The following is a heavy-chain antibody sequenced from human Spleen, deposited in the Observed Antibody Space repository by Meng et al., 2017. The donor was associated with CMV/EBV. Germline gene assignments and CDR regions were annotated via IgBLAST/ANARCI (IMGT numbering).Heavy chain of an antibody. Sequence: QVLLVQSGAEVKKPGASVKVSCRTAGYLFTSYDINWVRQATGQGLEWMGWMNPNSGQTGYAKKFQGRVSFTRNTSMRTAYMELSSLRSEDTAVYFCARTQSYYGSGTYNWFDPWGQGTLDTVSS. CDR2: MNPNSGQT. J-gene: IGHJ5*02. D-gene: IGHD3-10*01. CDR3: ARTQSYYGSGTYNWFDP. CDR1: GYLFTSYD. V-gene: IGHV1-8*01.